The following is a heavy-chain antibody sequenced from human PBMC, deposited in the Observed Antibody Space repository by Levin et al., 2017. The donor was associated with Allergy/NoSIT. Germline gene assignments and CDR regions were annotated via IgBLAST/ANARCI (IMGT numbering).Heavy chain of an antibody. J-gene: IGHJ4*02. CDR2: IRSKANSYAT. V-gene: IGHV3-73*01. Sequence: GESLKISCAASGFTFSGSAMHWVRQASGKGLEWVGRIRSKANSYATAYAASVKGRFTISRDDSKNTAYLQMNSLKTEDTAVYYCTRLYSSSGTSFDYWGQGTLVTVSS. CDR1: GFTFSGSA. CDR3: TRLYSSSGTSFDY. D-gene: IGHD2-15*01.